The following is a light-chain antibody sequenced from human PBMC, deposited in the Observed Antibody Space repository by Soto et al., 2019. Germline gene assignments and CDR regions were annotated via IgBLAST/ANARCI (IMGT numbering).Light chain of an antibody. CDR2: EVT. V-gene: IGLV2-8*01. CDR3: SSHAGTKVV. Sequence: QSALTQPPSASGSPGQSVTISCAGTSSDVGAYNYVSWYQQHPGKAPKLMIYEVTKRPSGVPDRFSGSKSGNTASLTVSGLQVEDADDYYCSSHAGTKVVFGGGTKLTVL. J-gene: IGLJ2*01. CDR1: SSDVGAYNY.